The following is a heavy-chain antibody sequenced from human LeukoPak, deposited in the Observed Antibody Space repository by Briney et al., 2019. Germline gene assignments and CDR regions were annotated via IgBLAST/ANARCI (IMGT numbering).Heavy chain of an antibody. D-gene: IGHD3-3*01. V-gene: IGHV3-74*01. CDR2: INSDGGST. CDR3: ARAVRARPPADF. Sequence: PGGSLRLSCAASGFSFSSYWMHWVRQAPGKGLEWVSRINSDGGSTTYADSVKGRSSISRDNAKNTLYLHMSSLRAEDTGVYYCARAVRARPPADFWGQGTLVSVSS. CDR1: GFSFSSYW. J-gene: IGHJ4*02.